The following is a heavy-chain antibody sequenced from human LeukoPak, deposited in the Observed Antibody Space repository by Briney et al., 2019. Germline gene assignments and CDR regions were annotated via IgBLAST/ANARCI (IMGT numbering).Heavy chain of an antibody. J-gene: IGHJ6*02. CDR2: ISYDGSNK. CDR1: GFTFSSYG. D-gene: IGHD4-17*01. V-gene: IGHV3-30*18. Sequence: PGGSLRLSCAASGFTFSSYGMHWVRQAPGKGLEWVAVISYDGSNKYYADSVKGRFTISRDNSKNTLYLQMNSLRAEDTAVYYCANVLTTVTTPLYYYGMDVWGQGTTVTVSS. CDR3: ANVLTTVTTPLYYYGMDV.